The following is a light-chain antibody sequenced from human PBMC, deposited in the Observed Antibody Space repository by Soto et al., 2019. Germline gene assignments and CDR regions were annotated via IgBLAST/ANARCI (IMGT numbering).Light chain of an antibody. CDR2: DVS. Sequence: EIVLTQSPATLSLSPGERATLSCKTSQSTSSYLAWYQHRPGQTPRLLIYDVSNRATGIPARFSGSGSGTDFTLTNSSREPDDFVGYYCQQRNSWPPAYTFGQGTKLEI. CDR3: QQRNSWPPAYT. V-gene: IGKV3-11*01. J-gene: IGKJ2*01. CDR1: QSTSSY.